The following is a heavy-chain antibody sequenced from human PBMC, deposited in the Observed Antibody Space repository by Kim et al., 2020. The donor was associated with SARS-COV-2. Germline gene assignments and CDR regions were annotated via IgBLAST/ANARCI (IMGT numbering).Heavy chain of an antibody. CDR3: AKDCRGAAAAPCYYYGMDV. Sequence: GGSLRLSCAASGFTFSSYAMSWVRQAPGKGLEWVSAISGSGGSTYYADSVKGRFTISRDNSKNTLYLQMNSLRAEDTAVYYCAKDCRGAAAAPCYYYGMDVWGQGTTVTVSS. D-gene: IGHD2-15*01. CDR1: GFTFSSYA. J-gene: IGHJ6*02. V-gene: IGHV3-23*01. CDR2: ISGSGGST.